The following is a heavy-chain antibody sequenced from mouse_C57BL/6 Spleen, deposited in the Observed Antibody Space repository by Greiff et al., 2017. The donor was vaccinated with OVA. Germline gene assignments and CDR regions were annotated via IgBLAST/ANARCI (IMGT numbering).Heavy chain of an antibody. CDR3: ARLVLPSGYFDV. Sequence: VQLQQSGPELVKPGASVKISCKASGYSFNGYYMNWVKQSPEKSLEWIGEINPSTGGTTYNQKFKAKATLTVDKSSSTAYMQLKSLTSEDSAVYYCARLVLPSGYFDVWGTGTTVTVSS. J-gene: IGHJ1*03. CDR2: INPSTGGT. D-gene: IGHD1-1*01. CDR1: GYSFNGYY. V-gene: IGHV1-42*01.